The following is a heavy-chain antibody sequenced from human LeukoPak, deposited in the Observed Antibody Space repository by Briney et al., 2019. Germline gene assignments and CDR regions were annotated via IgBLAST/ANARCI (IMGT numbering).Heavy chain of an antibody. CDR1: GGSFSGYY. CDR2: INHSGST. CDR3: ARDCLRGYYGSGSYLTGFDY. D-gene: IGHD3-10*01. V-gene: IGHV4-34*01. J-gene: IGHJ4*02. Sequence: PSETLSLTCAVYGGSFSGYYWSWIRQPPGKGLEWIGEINHSGSTNYNPSLKSRVTISVDTSKNQFSLKLSSVTAADTAVYYCARDCLRGYYGSGSYLTGFDYWGQGTLVTVSS.